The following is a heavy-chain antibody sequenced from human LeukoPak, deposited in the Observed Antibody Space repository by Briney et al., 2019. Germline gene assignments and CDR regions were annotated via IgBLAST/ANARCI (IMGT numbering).Heavy chain of an antibody. CDR3: ARAYSGSHHAPLDY. CDR1: GGSFSGYY. Sequence: SETLSLTCAVYGGSFSGYYWTWIRQAPGKGLEWIGEINYSGSTNYNPSLTSRVTISLDTSKNQFSLKINSVTAADTAVYSCARAYSGSHHAPLDYWGQGTLVTVSS. V-gene: IGHV4-34*01. CDR2: INYSGST. J-gene: IGHJ4*02. D-gene: IGHD1-26*01.